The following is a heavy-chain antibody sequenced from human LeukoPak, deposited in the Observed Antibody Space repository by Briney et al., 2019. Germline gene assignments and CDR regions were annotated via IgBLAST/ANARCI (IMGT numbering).Heavy chain of an antibody. D-gene: IGHD3-10*01. Sequence: PSETLSLTCTVSGGSISSYYWSWLRQPPGKGLEWIGYIYYGGSTNYNPSLKSRVTISVDTSKNQFSLKLSSVTAADTAVYYCARGKFGELFRVWGQGTLVTVSS. CDR3: ARGKFGELFRV. J-gene: IGHJ4*02. CDR1: GGSISSYY. CDR2: IYYGGST. V-gene: IGHV4-59*01.